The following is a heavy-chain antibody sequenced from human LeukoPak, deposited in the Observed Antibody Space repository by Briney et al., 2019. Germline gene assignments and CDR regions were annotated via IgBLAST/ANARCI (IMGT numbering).Heavy chain of an antibody. J-gene: IGHJ4*02. Sequence: GGSLRLSCAASGFSFRTYGMHWVRQAPGKGPEWVAFIRYDGSNKYYADSVKGRFTISRDISKNTVYLQMNSLRAEDTAVYYCAKPLIIAATGEFDYWGQGTLVTVSS. CDR3: AKPLIIAATGEFDY. V-gene: IGHV3-30*02. D-gene: IGHD6-13*01. CDR2: IRYDGSNK. CDR1: GFSFRTYG.